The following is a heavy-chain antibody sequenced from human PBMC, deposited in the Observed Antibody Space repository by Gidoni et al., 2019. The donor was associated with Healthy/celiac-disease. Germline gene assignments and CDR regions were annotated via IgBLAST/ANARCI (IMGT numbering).Heavy chain of an antibody. J-gene: IGHJ5*02. CDR2: ISSSSSTI. CDR3: ARDPEMATIGWFDP. Sequence: EVQLVESGGGLVQPGGSLRPSCAASGFPFSSSSMNWVRQAPGKGLEWVSYISSSSSTIYYADSVKGRFTISRDNAKNSLYLQMNSLRDEDTAVYYCARDPEMATIGWFDPWGQGTLVTVSS. CDR1: GFPFSSSS. D-gene: IGHD5-12*01. V-gene: IGHV3-48*02.